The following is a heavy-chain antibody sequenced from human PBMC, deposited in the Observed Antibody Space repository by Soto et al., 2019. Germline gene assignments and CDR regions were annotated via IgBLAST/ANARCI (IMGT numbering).Heavy chain of an antibody. CDR3: TRDKGEQVAYGMDV. Sequence: EVQLLESGGGWVQPGGSLKLSCTVSELTVSTPEINWVGQAPGKGLEWVAYINSGGVTLYADSVKGRFTISRDNAQNSLFLQMNSLRAEDTALYYCTRDKGEQVAYGMDVWGQGTTVTVSS. D-gene: IGHD3-16*01. J-gene: IGHJ6*02. V-gene: IGHV3-48*03. CDR1: ELTVSTPE. CDR2: INSGGVTL.